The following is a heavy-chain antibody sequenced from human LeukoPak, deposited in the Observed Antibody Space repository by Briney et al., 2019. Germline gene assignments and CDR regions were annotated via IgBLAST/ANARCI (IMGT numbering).Heavy chain of an antibody. CDR3: AKGKSPIKGRGGYFDY. CDR1: GFTFSSYG. V-gene: IGHV3-30*02. Sequence: PGGSLRLSCAASGFTFSSYGMHWVRQAPGKGLEWVAFIRYDGSNKYYADSVKGRFTISRDNSKNTLYLQMNSLRAEDTAVYYCAKGKSPIKGRGGYFDYWGRGTLVTVSS. D-gene: IGHD5-12*01. CDR2: IRYDGSNK. J-gene: IGHJ4*02.